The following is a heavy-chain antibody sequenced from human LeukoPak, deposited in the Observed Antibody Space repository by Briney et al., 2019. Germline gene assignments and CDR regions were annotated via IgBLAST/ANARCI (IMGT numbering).Heavy chain of an antibody. V-gene: IGHV1-2*06. Sequence: ASVKVSCKASGYTFTSYGISWVRQAPGQGLEWMGRINPNSGGTNCAQKFQDRVTMTWDTSISTAYMELTRLRSDDTAVYYCARDGRQANAFDIWGQGTMVTVSS. J-gene: IGHJ3*02. CDR1: GYTFTSYG. D-gene: IGHD6-6*01. CDR3: ARDGRQANAFDI. CDR2: INPNSGGT.